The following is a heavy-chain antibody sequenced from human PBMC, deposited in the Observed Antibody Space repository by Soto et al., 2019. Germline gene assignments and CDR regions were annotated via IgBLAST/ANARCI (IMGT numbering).Heavy chain of an antibody. Sequence: QVQLQESGPGLVKPSETLSLTCTVSGGSISSYYWGWIRQPPGKGLEWIGYIYYSGSTNYNPSLKSRVTISVDTSKNQFSLKLSSVTAADTAVYYCARRRYGDYERYFDLWGRGTLVTVSS. CDR1: GGSISSYY. D-gene: IGHD4-17*01. V-gene: IGHV4-59*08. CDR2: IYYSGST. CDR3: ARRRYGDYERYFDL. J-gene: IGHJ2*01.